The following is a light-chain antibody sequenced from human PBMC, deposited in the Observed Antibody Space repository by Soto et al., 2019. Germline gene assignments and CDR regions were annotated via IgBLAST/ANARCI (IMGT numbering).Light chain of an antibody. CDR1: SSDVGGYIY. Sequence: QSALTQPASVSGSAGQSITISCTGTSSDVGGYIYVSWYQQHPGKAPKLIIYDVINRPSGVSNRFSGYKSGNTASLTISGLQAEDEADYYCSSYTRSDTVVIGGGTKLTVL. CDR3: SSYTRSDTVV. CDR2: DVI. J-gene: IGLJ2*01. V-gene: IGLV2-14*03.